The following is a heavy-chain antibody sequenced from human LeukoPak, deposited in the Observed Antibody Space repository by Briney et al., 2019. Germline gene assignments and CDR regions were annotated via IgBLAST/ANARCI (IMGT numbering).Heavy chain of an antibody. Sequence: PSETLSLTCTVSGGSISSYYWSWIRQPPGKGLEWIGYIYYSGSTNYNPSLKSRVTISVDTSKNQFSLKLSSVTAADTAVYYCARVTRRNRIVGATLSWFDPWGQATLVTVSS. CDR1: GGSISSYY. V-gene: IGHV4-59*01. CDR3: ARVTRRNRIVGATLSWFDP. CDR2: IYYSGST. J-gene: IGHJ5*02. D-gene: IGHD1-26*01.